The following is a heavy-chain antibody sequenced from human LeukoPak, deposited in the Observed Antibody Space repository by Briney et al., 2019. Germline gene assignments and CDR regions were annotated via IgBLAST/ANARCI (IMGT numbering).Heavy chain of an antibody. D-gene: IGHD2-15*01. V-gene: IGHV3-21*01. J-gene: IGHJ4*02. CDR1: GFTFSSYS. CDR2: ISASSSYI. CDR3: ARVAYCTGGTCHSTPYYFDY. Sequence: GGSLRLSCDASGFTFSSYSMNWVRQAPGKGLEWVSSISASSSYIYYADSVKGRFTISRDNAKNSLYLQMNSLRAEDTAVYYCARVAYCTGGTCHSTPYYFDYWGQGTLVTVSS.